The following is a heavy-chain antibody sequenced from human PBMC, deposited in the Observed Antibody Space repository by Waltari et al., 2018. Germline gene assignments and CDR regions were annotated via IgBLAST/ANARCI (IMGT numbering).Heavy chain of an antibody. Sequence: EVQLVESGGGLVQPGGSLRLSCSASGFTFSSYEMNWVRQAPGTGLEWVSYISSSGSTIYYADSVKGRFTISRDNAKNSLYLQMNSLRAEDTAVYYCARRRAGYSSSYSYYGMDVWGQGTTVTVSS. D-gene: IGHD6-13*01. V-gene: IGHV3-48*03. CDR2: ISSSGSTI. J-gene: IGHJ6*02. CDR3: ARRRAGYSSSYSYYGMDV. CDR1: GFTFSSYE.